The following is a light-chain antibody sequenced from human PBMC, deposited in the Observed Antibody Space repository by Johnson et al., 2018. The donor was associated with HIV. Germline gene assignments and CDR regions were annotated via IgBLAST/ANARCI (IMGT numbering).Light chain of an antibody. CDR2: ENN. J-gene: IGLJ1*01. CDR3: GTWDSSLSPHYV. Sequence: QSVLTQPPSVSAAPGQKVTISCSGNTSNIESNYVSWYQHLPGTAPKLLIYENNKRPSGIPDRFSGSKSGTSATLGITGLQTGDDADYYFGTWDSSLSPHYVFGTGTKVTVL. V-gene: IGLV1-51*02. CDR1: TSNIESNY.